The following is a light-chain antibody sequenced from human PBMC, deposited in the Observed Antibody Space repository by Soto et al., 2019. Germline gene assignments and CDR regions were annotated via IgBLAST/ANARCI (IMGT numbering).Light chain of an antibody. Sequence: AVRMTQSPSSVSASTGDRVTITCRASQGISSYLAWYQQKPGKAPKLLIYAASTLQSGVPSRFSGSGSGTDFTLTISCLQSEDFATYYCHQYYSYPRTFGQGTKVDIK. J-gene: IGKJ1*01. CDR2: AAS. CDR3: HQYYSYPRT. CDR1: QGISSY. V-gene: IGKV1-8*01.